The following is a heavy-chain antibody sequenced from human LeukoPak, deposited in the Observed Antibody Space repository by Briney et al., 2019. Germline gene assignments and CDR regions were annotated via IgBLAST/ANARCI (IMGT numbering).Heavy chain of an antibody. Sequence: GGSLRLSCAASGFTFSSYAMMWVRQAPGKGLDWVSTISVSGGSPNYADSVKGRFAISRDNSKNTLFLQMNSLRAEDTALYYCAKGLREYDFWSGYATWGQGTLVTVSS. D-gene: IGHD3-3*01. CDR2: ISVSGGSP. J-gene: IGHJ5*02. CDR1: GFTFSSYA. V-gene: IGHV3-23*01. CDR3: AKGLREYDFWSGYAT.